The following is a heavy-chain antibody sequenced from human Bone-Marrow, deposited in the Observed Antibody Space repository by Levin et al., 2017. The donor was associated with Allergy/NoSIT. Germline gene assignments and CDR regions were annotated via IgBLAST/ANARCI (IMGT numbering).Heavy chain of an antibody. CDR1: GFTFDDYA. D-gene: IGHD4-17*01. CDR2: ISWNSGSI. J-gene: IGHJ4*02. Sequence: GGSLRLSCAASGFTFDDYAMHWVRQAPGKGLEWVSGISWNSGSIGYADSVKGRFTISRDNAKNSLYLQMNSLRAEDTALYYCAKDGRTTVTTHFDYWGQGTLVTVSS. V-gene: IGHV3-9*01. CDR3: AKDGRTTVTTHFDY.